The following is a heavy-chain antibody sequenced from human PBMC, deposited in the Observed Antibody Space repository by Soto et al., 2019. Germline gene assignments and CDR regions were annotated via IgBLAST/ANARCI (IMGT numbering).Heavy chain of an antibody. V-gene: IGHV1-3*01. CDR1: GYTFTNYA. CDR2: INAGNGKT. Sequence: ASVKVSCKASGYTFTNYAIHWVRQAPGQRLEWMGWINAGNGKTKYSQNFQGRVTITRDTSASIVYMEVNSLRSEDTALYYCARGIWVDTTADSYLDSWGQATLVTVSX. CDR3: ARGIWVDTTADSYLDS. J-gene: IGHJ4*02. D-gene: IGHD2-21*01.